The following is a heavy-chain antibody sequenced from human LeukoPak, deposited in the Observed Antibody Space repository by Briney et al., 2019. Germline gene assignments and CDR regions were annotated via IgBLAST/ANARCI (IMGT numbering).Heavy chain of an antibody. J-gene: IGHJ6*03. CDR1: GYTFTSYY. V-gene: IGHV1-46*01. CDR2: INPSGGST. D-gene: IGHD4-17*01. CDR3: ARXRTIHTVTTSSYYYMDV. Sequence: ASVKVSCKASGYTFTSYYMHWVRQAPGQGLEWMGIINPSGGSTSYAQKFQGRVTMTRDTSTSTVYMELSSLRSEDTAVYYCARXRTIHTVTTSSYYYMDVWGKGTTVTVSS.